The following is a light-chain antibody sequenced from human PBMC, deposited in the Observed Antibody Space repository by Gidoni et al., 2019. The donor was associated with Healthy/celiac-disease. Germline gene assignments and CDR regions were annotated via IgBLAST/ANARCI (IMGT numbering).Light chain of an antibody. CDR1: QSVSSY. V-gene: IGKV3-11*01. CDR2: DAS. J-gene: IGKJ4*01. Sequence: DIVLTQSPAPLSLSPGGRATLSCRASQSVSSYLAWYQQKPGQAPRPLIYDASNRATGIPARFSGSGSGTDFTLTISSLEPEDFAVYYCQQRSNWPLPLTFGGGTKVEIK. CDR3: QQRSNWPLPLT.